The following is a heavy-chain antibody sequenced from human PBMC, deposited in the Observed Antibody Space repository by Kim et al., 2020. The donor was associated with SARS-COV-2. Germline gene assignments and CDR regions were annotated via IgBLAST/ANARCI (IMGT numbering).Heavy chain of an antibody. Sequence: FQGRVTITADKSTSTAYMELSSLRSEDTAVYYCARGGDYYDSSGYYYFDYWGQGTLVTVSS. D-gene: IGHD3-22*01. V-gene: IGHV1-69*04. CDR3: ARGGDYYDSSGYYYFDY. J-gene: IGHJ4*02.